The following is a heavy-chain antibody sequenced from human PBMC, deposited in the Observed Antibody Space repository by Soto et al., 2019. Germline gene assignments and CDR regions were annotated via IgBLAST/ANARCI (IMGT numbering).Heavy chain of an antibody. CDR1: GYTFTSYG. V-gene: IGHV1-18*01. D-gene: IGHD6-13*01. CDR2: ISAYNGNT. J-gene: IGHJ4*02. Sequence: GASVKVSCKASGYTFTSYGISWVRQAPGQGLERMGWISAYNGNTNYAQKLQGRVTMTTDTSTSTAYMELRSLRSDDTAVYYCARDAFIAAARDFDYWGQGTLVTVSS. CDR3: ARDAFIAAARDFDY.